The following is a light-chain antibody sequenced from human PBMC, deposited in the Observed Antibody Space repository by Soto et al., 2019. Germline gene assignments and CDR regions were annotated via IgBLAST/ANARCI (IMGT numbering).Light chain of an antibody. CDR1: QSISSSY. CDR2: GAS. Sequence: EIVLTQSPGTLSLSPGERATLSCRASQSISSSYLAWYQQKPGQAPRPLIYGASSRATGIPDRFSGSGSGTDFTLTISRLEPEDFAVYYCQQYVSSPWTFGQVTKV. J-gene: IGKJ1*01. CDR3: QQYVSSPWT. V-gene: IGKV3-20*01.